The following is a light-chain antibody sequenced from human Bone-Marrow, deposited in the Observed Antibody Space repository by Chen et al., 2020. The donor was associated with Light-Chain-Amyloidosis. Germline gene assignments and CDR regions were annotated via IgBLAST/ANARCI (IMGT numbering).Light chain of an antibody. V-gene: IGLV3-25*03. CDR1: ELPTKY. Sequence: SYELTQPPAGAVSPGQKSRNTTTGDELPTKYAYWYQQKPGQAPVLVIHRDTERPSGISERFSGSSSGTTATLTTSGVQAEDEADYHCQSADSSGTYEVIFGGGTKLTVL. CDR3: QSADSSGTYEVI. CDR2: RDT. J-gene: IGLJ2*01.